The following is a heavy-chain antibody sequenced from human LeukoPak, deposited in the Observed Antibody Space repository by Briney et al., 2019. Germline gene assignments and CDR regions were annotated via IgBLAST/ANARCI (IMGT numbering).Heavy chain of an antibody. CDR1: GFAFSSYA. V-gene: IGHV3-23*01. Sequence: PGGSLRLSCAASGFAFSSYAMSWVRQAPEKGLEWVSVISGSGGNTDYADSVKGRFTISRDNSKNTLYLQMNSLRAEDTAVYYCARNTHYDFWSDYLYYFDYWGQGTLVTVSS. CDR3: ARNTHYDFWSDYLYYFDY. D-gene: IGHD3-3*01. CDR2: ISGSGGNT. J-gene: IGHJ4*02.